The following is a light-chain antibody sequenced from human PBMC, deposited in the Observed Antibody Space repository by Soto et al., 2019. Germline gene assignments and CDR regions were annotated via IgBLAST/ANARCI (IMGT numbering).Light chain of an antibody. V-gene: IGKV2-28*01. CDR1: QSLLHSNGYSY. CDR2: MGS. CDR3: MQSLQTPPWT. J-gene: IGKJ1*01. Sequence: DIVMTQSPLSLSVSPGEPASISCRSSQSLLHSNGYSYVDWYVQKPGQSPQLLIYMGSHRATGVPARFSGSESGTDFTLAISRVEAEDVGVYYCMQSLQTPPWTFCLGTKVEIK.